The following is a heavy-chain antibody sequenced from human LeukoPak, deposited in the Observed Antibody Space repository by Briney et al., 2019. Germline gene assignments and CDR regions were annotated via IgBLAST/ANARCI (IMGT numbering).Heavy chain of an antibody. CDR1: GGSLNAYY. CDR2: IYHSGST. D-gene: IGHD4-11*01. Sequence: SETLSLTCTVYGGSLNAYYWSWIRQPPGKGLEWIGSIYHSGSTYYNPSLKSRVTISVDTSKNQFSLRLSSVTAADTAVYYCAMCHDYSNYFDYWGQGTLVTVSS. V-gene: IGHV4-38-2*02. CDR3: AMCHDYSNYFDY. J-gene: IGHJ4*02.